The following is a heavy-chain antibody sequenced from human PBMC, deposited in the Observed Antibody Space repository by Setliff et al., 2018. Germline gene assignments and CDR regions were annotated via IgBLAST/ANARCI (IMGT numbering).Heavy chain of an antibody. CDR2: IYYRGST. V-gene: IGHV4-38-2*01. J-gene: IGHJ4*02. CDR3: ATLTGDRGVDY. CDR1: DYSISSGYY. Sequence: SETLSLTCAVSDYSISSGYYWGWIRQPPGKGLEWIASIYYRGSTSYNSSLKSRVSISVDTSKNQFSLNLNSVTAADTAVYYCATLTGDRGVDYWGQGRLVTVSS. D-gene: IGHD7-27*01.